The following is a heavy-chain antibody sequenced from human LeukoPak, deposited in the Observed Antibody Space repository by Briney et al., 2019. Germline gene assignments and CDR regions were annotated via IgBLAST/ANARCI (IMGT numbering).Heavy chain of an antibody. CDR2: IIPILGIA. V-gene: IGHV1-69*04. CDR3: GGAAAGTTRWNYGMDV. CDR1: GGTFSSYA. J-gene: IGHJ6*02. Sequence: SVKVSCKASGGTFSSYAISWVRQAPGQGLEWMGRIIPILGIANYAQKFQGRVTITADKSTSTAYMELSSLRSEDTAVYCCGGAAAGTTRWNYGMDVWGQGTTVTVSS. D-gene: IGHD6-13*01.